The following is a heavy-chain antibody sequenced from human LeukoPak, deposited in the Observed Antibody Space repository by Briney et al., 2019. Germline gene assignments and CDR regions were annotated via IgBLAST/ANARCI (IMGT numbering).Heavy chain of an antibody. V-gene: IGHV3-9*01. CDR1: GFIFDDYA. D-gene: IGHD3-10*01. J-gene: IGHJ4*02. CDR3: ATNSMVRGAIVYYFDY. Sequence: PGGSLRLSCAASGFIFDDYAMHWVRQAPGKGLEWVSGISWNSGSIGYADSVKGRFTISRDNAKNSLYLQMNSLRAEDTALYYCATNSMVRGAIVYYFDYWGQGTLVTVSS. CDR2: ISWNSGSI.